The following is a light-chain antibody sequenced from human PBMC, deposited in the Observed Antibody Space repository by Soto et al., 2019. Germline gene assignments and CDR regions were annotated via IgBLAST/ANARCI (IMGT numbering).Light chain of an antibody. CDR1: QSISSW. CDR3: QQYNRYSPWT. V-gene: IGKV1-5*01. Sequence: DIQMTQSPSTLSASVGNRVTITCRASQSISSWLARYQQKPGKATKLLIYDASSLESGVPSRFNGSGSGTEFTLTISNRQPDDFSTYYCQQYNRYSPWTFGQGTKVEIK. J-gene: IGKJ1*01. CDR2: DAS.